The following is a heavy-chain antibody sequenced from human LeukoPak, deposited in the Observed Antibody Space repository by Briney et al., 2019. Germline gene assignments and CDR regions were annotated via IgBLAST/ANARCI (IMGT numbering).Heavy chain of an antibody. J-gene: IGHJ4*02. CDR2: IYYGGGT. CDR1: GGSISSSRYY. D-gene: IGHD3-22*01. CDR3: ASGSYDYDSSVYFFDY. V-gene: IGHV4-39*01. Sequence: SETLSLNCNVDGGSISSSRYYWGWIRQPPGKRLAWVRSIYYGGGTYNNPSLKSRVTISVDTSKSQFSLVLSSVTAADTAVCYCASGSYDYDSSVYFFDYWGQGTLVTVSS.